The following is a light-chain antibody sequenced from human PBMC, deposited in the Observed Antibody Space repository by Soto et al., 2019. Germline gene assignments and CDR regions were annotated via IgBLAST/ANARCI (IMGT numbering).Light chain of an antibody. J-gene: IGKJ2*01. CDR3: QLHDDYSHAT. Sequence: DIQMTQSPSTLSASVGDRVTISCRASQGISTFLAWYQHKPGKAPKLLIYDASTLQTGVPSRFRGSGFGTEFTLTLSGLQPDDFATYYCQLHDDYSHATFGQGTK. V-gene: IGKV1-5*01. CDR2: DAS. CDR1: QGISTF.